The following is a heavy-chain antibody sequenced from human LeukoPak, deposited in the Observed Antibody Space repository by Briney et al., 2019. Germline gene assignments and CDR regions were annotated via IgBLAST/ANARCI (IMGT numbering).Heavy chain of an antibody. CDR3: AREFRRPLSDWFDP. V-gene: IGHV3-66*01. CDR2: IYSGGST. D-gene: IGHD3-3*01. CDR1: GFTVSSNY. Sequence: GGSLRLSCAASGFTVSSNYMSLVRQAPGKGLEWVSVIYSGGSTYYADSVKGRFTISRDNSKNTLYLQMNSLRAEDTAVYYCAREFRRPLSDWFDPWGQGTLVTVSS. J-gene: IGHJ5*02.